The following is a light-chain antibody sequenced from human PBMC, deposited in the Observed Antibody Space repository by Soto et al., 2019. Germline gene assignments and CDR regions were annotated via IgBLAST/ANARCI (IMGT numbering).Light chain of an antibody. Sequence: DIQMTQSPSSLSASAGDRVTITCRASQSISSYLNWYQQKPGKAPKLLIYAASRLQSGAPSRFSGSGSGTDFTLTINSLQPEDFAIYYCQQSYSTPRTFGQGTKVDIK. CDR1: QSISSY. CDR2: AAS. J-gene: IGKJ1*01. CDR3: QQSYSTPRT. V-gene: IGKV1-39*01.